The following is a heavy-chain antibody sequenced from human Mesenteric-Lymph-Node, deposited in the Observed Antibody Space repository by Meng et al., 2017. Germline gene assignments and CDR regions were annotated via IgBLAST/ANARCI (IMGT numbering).Heavy chain of an antibody. V-gene: IGHV4-34*01. J-gene: IGHJ4*02. CDR2: INHSGST. CDR1: GGSFSGYY. D-gene: IGHD2-8*02. Sequence: SETLSLTCAVYGGSFSGYYWSWIRQPPGKGLEWIGEINHSGSTNYNPSLKSRVTISVDTSKNQFSLKLSSVTAADTAVYYCARGYTGMTYWGQGALVTVSS. CDR3: ARGYTGMTY.